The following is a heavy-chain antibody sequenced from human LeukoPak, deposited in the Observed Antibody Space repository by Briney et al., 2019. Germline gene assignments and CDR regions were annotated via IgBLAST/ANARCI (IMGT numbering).Heavy chain of an antibody. J-gene: IGHJ4*02. CDR2: ISWNSGSI. CDR3: AKAGRRYCSGGSCYWFDY. Sequence: GGSLRLSCAASGFTFDDYAMHWVRQAPGKGLEWVSGISWNSGSIGYADSVKGRFTISRDNAKNSLYLQINSLRAEDMALYYCAKAGRRYCSGGSCYWFDYWGQGTLVTVSS. V-gene: IGHV3-9*03. D-gene: IGHD2-15*01. CDR1: GFTFDDYA.